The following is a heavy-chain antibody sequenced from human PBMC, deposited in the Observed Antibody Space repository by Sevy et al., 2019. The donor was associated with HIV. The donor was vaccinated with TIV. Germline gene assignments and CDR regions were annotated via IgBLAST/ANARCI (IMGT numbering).Heavy chain of an antibody. CDR3: ARGIAAGVDY. CDR2: MNPNTGQT. J-gene: IGHJ4*02. CDR1: GYTFTALY. Sequence: ASVKVSCKASGYTFTALYINWVRQATGQGLEWMGWMNPNTGQTNYSQRFQGRVTMTRDTSISTAYMELHSLRSDDTAIYYCARGIAAGVDYWGQGTQVTVSS. V-gene: IGHV1-8*01. D-gene: IGHD6-13*01.